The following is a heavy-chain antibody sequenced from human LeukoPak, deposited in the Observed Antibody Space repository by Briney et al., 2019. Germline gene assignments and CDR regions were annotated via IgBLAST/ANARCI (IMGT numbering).Heavy chain of an antibody. CDR3: ARANWGFDYYYYYMDV. V-gene: IGHV4-59*01. CDR1: GGSFSGYY. J-gene: IGHJ6*03. CDR2: IYYSGST. Sequence: SETLSLTCAVYGGSFSGYYWSWIRQPPGKGLEWIGYIYYSGSTNYNPSLKSRVTISVDTSKNQFSLKLSSVTAADTAVYYCARANWGFDYYYYYMDVWGKGTTVTISS. D-gene: IGHD7-27*01.